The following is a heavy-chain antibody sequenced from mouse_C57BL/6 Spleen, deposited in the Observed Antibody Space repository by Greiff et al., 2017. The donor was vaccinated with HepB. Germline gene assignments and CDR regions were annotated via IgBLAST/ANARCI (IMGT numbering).Heavy chain of an antibody. Sequence: QVQLKQPGAELVRPGSSVKLSCKASGYTFTSYWMDWVKQRPGQGLEWIGNIYPSDSETHYNQKFKDKATLTVDKSSSTAYMQLSSLTSEDSAVYYCASSYDYAMDYWGQGTSVTVSS. D-gene: IGHD6-5*01. CDR2: IYPSDSET. V-gene: IGHV1-61*01. CDR1: GYTFTSYW. J-gene: IGHJ4*01. CDR3: ASSYDYAMDY.